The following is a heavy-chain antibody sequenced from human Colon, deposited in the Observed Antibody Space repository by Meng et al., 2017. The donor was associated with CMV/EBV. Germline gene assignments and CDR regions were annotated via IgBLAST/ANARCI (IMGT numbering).Heavy chain of an antibody. D-gene: IGHD2-2*01. CDR2: INHRGST. J-gene: IGHJ6*02. CDR3: ARVLVPAAIPPQNYYGMDV. V-gene: IGHV4-59*01. CDR1: GGSISSDY. Sequence: LRLSCTVSGGSISSDYWSWIRQPPGKGLEWIGYINHRGSTDYNPSLKSRVTMSVDTSKNQFSLKLTSVTATDTAVYYCARVLVPAAIPPQNYYGMDVWGQGTTVTVSS.